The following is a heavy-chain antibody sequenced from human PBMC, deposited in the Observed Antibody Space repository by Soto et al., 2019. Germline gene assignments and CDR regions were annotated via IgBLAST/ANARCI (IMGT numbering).Heavy chain of an antibody. J-gene: IGHJ6*02. CDR2: IWYDGSNK. CDR1: GFTFSSYG. D-gene: IGHD3-3*01. Sequence: GGSLRLSCAASGFTFSSYGMHWVRQAPGKGLEWVAVIWYDGSNKYYADSVKGRFTISRDNSKDTLYLQMNSLRAEDTAVYYCARDVSGYSSYYYYGMDVWGQGTTVTVS. CDR3: ARDVSGYSSYYYYGMDV. V-gene: IGHV3-33*01.